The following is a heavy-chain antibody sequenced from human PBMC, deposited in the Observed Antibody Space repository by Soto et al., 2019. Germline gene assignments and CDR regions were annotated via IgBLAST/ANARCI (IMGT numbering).Heavy chain of an antibody. CDR2: IIPLFDAT. CDR3: ARDRSSSWYNGAFYFDS. J-gene: IGHJ4*02. V-gene: IGHV1-69*06. Sequence: QVQLVQSGAEVRKPVSSVKVSCKASGGTFTTYDISWVRQAPGQGLEWMGGIIPLFDATKYAQKFQGRVTITADKSTGTAYMELSSLRSEDTAMYYCARDRSSSWYNGAFYFDSWGQGTLVTVSS. D-gene: IGHD6-19*01. CDR1: GGTFTTYD.